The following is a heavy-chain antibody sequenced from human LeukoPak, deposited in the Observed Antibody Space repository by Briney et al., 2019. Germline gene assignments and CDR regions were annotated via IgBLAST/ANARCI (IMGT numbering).Heavy chain of an antibody. D-gene: IGHD3-3*01. CDR2: IYPGDSDT. CDR1: GYSFTSYW. CDR3: ARQYDFWSGLFDY. V-gene: IGHV5-51*01. J-gene: IGHJ4*02. Sequence: GESLQISCKGSGYSFTSYWIGWVRQLPGKGLEWMGIIYPGDSDTRYSPSFQGQVTISADKSISTAYLQWSSLKASDTAMYYCARQYDFWSGLFDYWGQGTLVTVSS.